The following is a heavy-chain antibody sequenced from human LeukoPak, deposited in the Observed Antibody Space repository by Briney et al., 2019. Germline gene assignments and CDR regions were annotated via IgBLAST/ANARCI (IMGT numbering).Heavy chain of an antibody. J-gene: IGHJ4*02. CDR2: INWNSISI. Sequence: GGSLRLSCEACGFTFDDYTMHWLRQAPGKGLEWVSGINWNSISIGYAESVKGRFTISRDNAKNSLYLQMNSLRDEDTALYYCAKAAGGWPGTTIDYWGQGTLVTVSS. CDR3: AKAAGGWPGTTIDY. V-gene: IGHV3-9*01. CDR1: GFTFDDYT. D-gene: IGHD1-1*01.